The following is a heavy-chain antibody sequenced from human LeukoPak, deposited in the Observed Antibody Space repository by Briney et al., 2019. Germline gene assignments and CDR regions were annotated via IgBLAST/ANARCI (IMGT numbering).Heavy chain of an antibody. J-gene: IGHJ4*02. CDR3: ARGRLFTPSPAPAPFDS. V-gene: IGHV3-7*04. CDR2: ISQDGSEK. CDR1: RFTFSRYW. D-gene: IGHD2-2*01. Sequence: TGGSLRLSCAASRFTFSRYWMTWVRQAPGQGLEWVASISQDGSEKRYSDSVKGRFTISRDNAKNSVFLQMNSLRAEDTAVYYCARGRLFTPSPAPAPFDSWGQGTLVTVSS.